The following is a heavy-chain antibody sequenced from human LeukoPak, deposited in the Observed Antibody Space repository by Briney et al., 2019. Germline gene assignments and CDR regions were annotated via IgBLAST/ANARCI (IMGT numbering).Heavy chain of an antibody. V-gene: IGHV4-39*01. CDR1: GGSISSSSYY. J-gene: IGHJ6*03. D-gene: IGHD5-24*01. Sequence: SETLSLTCTVSGGSISSSSYYWGWIRQPPGKGLEWIGSIYYSGSTYYNPSLKSRVTISVDTSKNQFSLKLSSVTAADTAVYYCATIKYSYYSMDVWGKGTTVTVSS. CDR3: ATIKYSYYSMDV. CDR2: IYYSGST.